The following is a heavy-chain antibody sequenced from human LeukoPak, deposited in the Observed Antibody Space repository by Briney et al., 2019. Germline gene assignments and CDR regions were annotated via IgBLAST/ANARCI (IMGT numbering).Heavy chain of an antibody. J-gene: IGHJ6*03. CDR3: TTDLSQLRFSPYYYYMDV. Sequence: GGSLRLSCAASGFTFSNAWMSWVRQAPGKGLEWVGRIKSKTDGGTTDYAAPVKGRFTISRDDSKNTLYLQMNSLKTEDTAVYYCTTDLSQLRFSPYYYYMDVWGKGTTVTVSS. CDR2: IKSKTDGGTT. CDR1: GFTFSNAW. V-gene: IGHV3-15*01. D-gene: IGHD3-3*01.